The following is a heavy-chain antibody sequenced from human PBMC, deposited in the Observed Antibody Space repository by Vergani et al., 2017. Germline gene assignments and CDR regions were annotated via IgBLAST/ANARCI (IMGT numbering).Heavy chain of an antibody. CDR2: IIPIFGTA. CDR3: ARSLYSGSYNVDY. Sequence: QVQLVQSGAEVKKPGASVKVSCRASGYSFSSYDISWVRQATGQGLEWMGGIIPIFGTANYAQMFQGRVTITADESTSTAYMELSSLRSEDTAVYYCARSLYSGSYNVDYWGQGTLVTVSS. D-gene: IGHD1-26*01. CDR1: GYSFSSYD. V-gene: IGHV1-69*01. J-gene: IGHJ4*02.